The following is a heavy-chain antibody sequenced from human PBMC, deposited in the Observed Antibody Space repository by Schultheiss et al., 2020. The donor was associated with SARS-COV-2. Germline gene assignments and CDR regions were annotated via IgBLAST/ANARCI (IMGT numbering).Heavy chain of an antibody. Sequence: GGSLRLSCAASGFTFSSYAMSWVRQAPGKGLEWVSSISGSGGSTYYADSVKGRFTISRDNSKNTLYLQMNSLKTEDTAVYYCTRAPVDIVATTTPREWYFDLWGRGTLITVSS. J-gene: IGHJ2*01. CDR3: TRAPVDIVATTTPREWYFDL. D-gene: IGHD5-12*01. V-gene: IGHV3-23*01. CDR1: GFTFSSYA. CDR2: ISGSGGST.